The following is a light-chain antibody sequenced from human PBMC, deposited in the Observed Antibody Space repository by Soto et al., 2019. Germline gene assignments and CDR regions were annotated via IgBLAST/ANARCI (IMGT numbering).Light chain of an antibody. Sequence: EIVLTQSPATLSLSPGERATLSCRASQSLSSYLAWYQQKPGQAPRLLIYDASNRATGIPARFSGSGSGTDFTLTISSLEPEDFAVYYCQQRRNWPLTFGGGTKV. CDR3: QQRRNWPLT. CDR2: DAS. J-gene: IGKJ4*01. V-gene: IGKV3-11*01. CDR1: QSLSSY.